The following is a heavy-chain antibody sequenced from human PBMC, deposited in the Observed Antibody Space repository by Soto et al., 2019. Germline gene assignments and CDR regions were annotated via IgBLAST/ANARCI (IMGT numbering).Heavy chain of an antibody. Sequence: ASVKVSCKASGYTFTGYYMHWVRQAPGQGLEWMGWINPNSGGTNYAQKFQGRVTMTRDTSTSTAYMELSRLRSDDTAVYYCAREDTGYSYGPTRYYYGMDVWGQGTTVTVSS. V-gene: IGHV1-2*02. D-gene: IGHD5-18*01. CDR3: AREDTGYSYGPTRYYYGMDV. CDR2: INPNSGGT. J-gene: IGHJ6*02. CDR1: GYTFTGYY.